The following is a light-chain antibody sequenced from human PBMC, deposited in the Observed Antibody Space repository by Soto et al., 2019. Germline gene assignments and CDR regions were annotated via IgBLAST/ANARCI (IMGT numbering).Light chain of an antibody. CDR1: QGISNY. Sequence: DIQMTQSPSSLSASVGDRVTITCRASQGISNYLAWYQQKPGKVPKLLIYAASSLHSGVPSRFSGSGSGTDFTLTINSLQPEDVATYFCQKYNTAPLTFGVGTKVEIK. CDR2: AAS. CDR3: QKYNTAPLT. V-gene: IGKV1-27*01. J-gene: IGKJ4*01.